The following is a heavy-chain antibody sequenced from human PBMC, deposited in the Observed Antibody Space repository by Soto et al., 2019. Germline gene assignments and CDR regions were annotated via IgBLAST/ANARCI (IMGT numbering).Heavy chain of an antibody. J-gene: IGHJ1*01. CDR1: GRIFSSFP. D-gene: IGHD5-18*01. V-gene: IGHV1-69*06. Sequence: QVQVVQSGAEVKKPGSSVKSSCKASGRIFSSFPTSWVRQVPGQGLEWMGGVISASGSVTYAPKFQGRVTMTAVNSAGIGYMELTSLTSDDTAIYYWARVGSRAAYNYVLDQWGPGTMVTVSS. CDR2: VISASGSV. CDR3: ARVGSRAAYNYVLDQ.